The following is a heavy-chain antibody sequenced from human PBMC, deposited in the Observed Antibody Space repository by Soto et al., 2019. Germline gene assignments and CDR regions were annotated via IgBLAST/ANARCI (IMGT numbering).Heavy chain of an antibody. J-gene: IGHJ4*02. CDR2: IYPGEFDT. D-gene: IGHD6-19*01. CDR1: GYRFTCYC. V-gene: IGHV5-51*01. Sequence: PGESLKISCKSSGYRFTCYCSDRVRQVPGKGVGVVGSIYPGEFDTRYSPSCQGQVNISLDNSLRTAYLQGGSLEDPNTAKYFCARGYNSGLLIHPYYFDLWGQGTLVTVSS. CDR3: ARGYNSGLLIHPYYFDL.